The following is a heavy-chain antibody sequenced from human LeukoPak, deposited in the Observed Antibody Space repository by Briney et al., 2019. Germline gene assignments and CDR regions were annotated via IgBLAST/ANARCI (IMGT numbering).Heavy chain of an antibody. D-gene: IGHD1-7*01. CDR1: GFTFSSYA. V-gene: IGHV3-23*01. J-gene: IGHJ6*03. Sequence: HTGGSLRLSCAASGFTFSSYAMSWVRQAPGKGLEWVSAISGSGGSTYYADSVKGRFTISRDNSKNTLYLQMNSLRAEDTAVYYCAKEADWNWGYYYYYMDVWGKGTTVTVSS. CDR3: AKEADWNWGYYYYYMDV. CDR2: ISGSGGST.